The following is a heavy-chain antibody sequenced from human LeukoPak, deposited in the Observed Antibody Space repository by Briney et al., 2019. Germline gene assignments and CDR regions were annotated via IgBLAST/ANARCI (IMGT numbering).Heavy chain of an antibody. D-gene: IGHD6-19*01. CDR2: IYYSGST. CDR1: GGSISSYY. Sequence: SETLSLTCTVSGGSISSYYWSWIRQPPGKGLEWIGYIYYSGSTNYNPSLKSRVTISVDTSKNQFSLKLSSVTAADTAVYYCARIAVAGTVFLDYWGQGTLVTVSS. V-gene: IGHV4-59*08. J-gene: IGHJ4*02. CDR3: ARIAVAGTVFLDY.